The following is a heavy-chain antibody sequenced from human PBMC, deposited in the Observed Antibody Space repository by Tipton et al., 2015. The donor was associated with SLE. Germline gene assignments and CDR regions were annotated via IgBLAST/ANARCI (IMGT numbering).Heavy chain of an antibody. D-gene: IGHD3-3*01. CDR1: DKSFTGFY. Sequence: LRLSCAVSDKSFTGFYWTWIRQPPGKGLEWIGQINHSGSTNYNPSLKSRVTMSIDMSKRQFSLKLSSVTAADTAVYYCAKPLYDFWSSSPLASWGQGTLVTVSS. CDR3: AKPLYDFWSSSPLAS. J-gene: IGHJ4*02. V-gene: IGHV4-34*01. CDR2: INHSGST.